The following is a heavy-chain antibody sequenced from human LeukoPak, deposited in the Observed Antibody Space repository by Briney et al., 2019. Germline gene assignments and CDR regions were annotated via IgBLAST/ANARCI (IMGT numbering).Heavy chain of an antibody. Sequence: GGSLRLSCAASGFTFNSYGMHWVRQVPGKGLEWVAVISYDGSNKYYADSVKGRFTISRDNSKNTLYLRMNSLRAEDTAVYYCAKDHSSSWYGWFDPWGQGTLVTVSS. V-gene: IGHV3-30*18. CDR2: ISYDGSNK. D-gene: IGHD6-13*01. CDR1: GFTFNSYG. CDR3: AKDHSSSWYGWFDP. J-gene: IGHJ5*02.